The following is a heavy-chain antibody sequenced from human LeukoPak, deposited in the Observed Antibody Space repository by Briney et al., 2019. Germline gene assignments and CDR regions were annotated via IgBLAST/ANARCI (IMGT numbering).Heavy chain of an antibody. V-gene: IGHV4-39*01. CDR2: IYYSGST. CDR3: ARPLDCSSTSCLFDP. J-gene: IGHJ5*02. CDR1: GGSISSSSYY. D-gene: IGHD2-2*01. Sequence: SETLSLTCTVSGGSISSSSYYWGWIRQPPGKGLEWIGSIYYSGSTYYNPSLKSRVTISVDTSKNQSSLKLSSVTAADTAVYYCARPLDCSSTSCLFDPWGQGTLVTVSS.